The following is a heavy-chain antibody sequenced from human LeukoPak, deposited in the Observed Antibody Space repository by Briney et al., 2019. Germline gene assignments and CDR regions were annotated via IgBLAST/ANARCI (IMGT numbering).Heavy chain of an antibody. D-gene: IGHD4-11*01. CDR2: IYYRGGT. CDR1: GGSINSGGYY. CDR3: AREDYSDYIFDY. V-gene: IGHV4-31*03. J-gene: IGHJ4*02. Sequence: SQTLSLTCTVSGGSINSGGYYWSWIRQHPGKGLEWIGYIYYRGGTYYNPSLKSRLTISVDTSKNQFSLKLSSVTAADTAVYYCAREDYSDYIFDYWGQGTLVTVSS.